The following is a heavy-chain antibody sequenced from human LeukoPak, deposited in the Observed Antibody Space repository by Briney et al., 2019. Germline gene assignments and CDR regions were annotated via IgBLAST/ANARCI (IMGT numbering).Heavy chain of an antibody. V-gene: IGHV3-7*05. Sequence: QPGGSLRLSCEASGFTFSSYWMSWVRQAPGKGLEWVANIKQDGSEKYYVDSVKGRFTISRDNAKNSLYLQMNSLRAEDTAVYYCARNILFAFDIWGQGTMVTVSS. J-gene: IGHJ3*02. CDR3: ARNILFAFDI. CDR2: IKQDGSEK. D-gene: IGHD2/OR15-2a*01. CDR1: GFTFSSYW.